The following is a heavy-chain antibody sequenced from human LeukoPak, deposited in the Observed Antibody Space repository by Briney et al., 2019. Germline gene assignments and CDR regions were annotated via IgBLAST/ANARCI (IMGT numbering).Heavy chain of an antibody. J-gene: IGHJ6*03. CDR2: IYHSGST. D-gene: IGHD1-26*01. CDR3: ARHGLVETTYYYYYMDV. CDR1: GYSISSGYY. Sequence: PSETLSLTCAVSGYSISSGYYWGWIRQPPGKGLEWIGSIYHSGSTYYNPSLKSRVTISVDTSKNQFSLKLSFVTAADTAVYYCARHGLVETTYYYYYMDVWGKGTTVTVSS. V-gene: IGHV4-38-2*01.